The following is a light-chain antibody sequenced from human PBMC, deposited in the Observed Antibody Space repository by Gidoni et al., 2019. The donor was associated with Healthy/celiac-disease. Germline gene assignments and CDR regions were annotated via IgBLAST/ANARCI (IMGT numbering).Light chain of an antibody. V-gene: IGKV3-11*01. J-gene: IGKJ3*01. CDR1: QSVRSY. Sequence: EIVLTQSPATLSLSPGERATLSCRASQSVRSYLAWSQQNPGQAPRLLIYDASNRATGIPARFSGSGSGADFTLTISSLEPEDFAVYYCQQRSNWPPLFGPGTKVDIK. CDR2: DAS. CDR3: QQRSNWPPL.